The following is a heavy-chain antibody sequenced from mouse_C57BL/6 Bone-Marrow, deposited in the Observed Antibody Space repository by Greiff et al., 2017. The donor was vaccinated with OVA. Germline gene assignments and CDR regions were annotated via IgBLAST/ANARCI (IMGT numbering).Heavy chain of an antibody. J-gene: IGHJ3*01. CDR2: IDPENGDT. CDR3: TTRGVTMVTTPPAY. Sequence: EVQLKESGAELVRPGASVKLSCTASGFNIKDDYMHWVKQRPEQGLEWIGWIDPENGDTEYASKFQGKATITADTSSNTAYLQLSSLTSEDTAVYYCTTRGVTMVTTPPAYWGQGTLVTVSA. CDR1: GFNIKDDY. V-gene: IGHV14-4*01. D-gene: IGHD2-2*01.